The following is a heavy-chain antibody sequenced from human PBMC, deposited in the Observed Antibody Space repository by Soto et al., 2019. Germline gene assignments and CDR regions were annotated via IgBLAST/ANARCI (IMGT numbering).Heavy chain of an antibody. D-gene: IGHD1-20*01. CDR3: ARGITLPTPLDY. Sequence: ASVKVSCKTSGYTFTSYGISWVRQAPGQRLEWMGWINAGNGNTKYSQKFQGRVTITRDTSASTAYMELSSLRSEGTAVYYCARGITLPTPLDYWGQGTLVTVSS. CDR1: GYTFTSYG. J-gene: IGHJ4*02. V-gene: IGHV1-3*01. CDR2: INAGNGNT.